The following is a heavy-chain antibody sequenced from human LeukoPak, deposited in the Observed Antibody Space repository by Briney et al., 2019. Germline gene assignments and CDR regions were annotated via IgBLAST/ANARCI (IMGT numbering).Heavy chain of an antibody. D-gene: IGHD6-19*01. CDR2: ISWNSGSI. Sequence: GGYLRLSCAASGFTFDDYAVHWVRQPPGKGLEWVSGISWNSGSIGYADSVEGRFTISRDNAKNSLYLQMNSLRAEDTALYYCAKDILAVAGAFDIWGQGKMVTVSS. CDR3: AKDILAVAGAFDI. J-gene: IGHJ3*02. CDR1: GFTFDDYA. V-gene: IGHV3-9*01.